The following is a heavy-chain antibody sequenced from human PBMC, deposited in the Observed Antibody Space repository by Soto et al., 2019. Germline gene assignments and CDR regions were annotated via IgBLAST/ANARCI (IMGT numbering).Heavy chain of an antibody. D-gene: IGHD3-22*01. V-gene: IGHV3-23*01. CDR3: AKFPIVVVIMECAFDI. Sequence: GGSLRLSCAASGFTFSSYAMSWVRQAPGKGLEWVSAISGSGGSTYYADSVKGRFTISRDNSKNTLYLQMNSLRAEDTAVYYCAKFPIVVVIMECAFDIWGQGTMVTVSS. CDR1: GFTFSSYA. CDR2: ISGSGGST. J-gene: IGHJ3*02.